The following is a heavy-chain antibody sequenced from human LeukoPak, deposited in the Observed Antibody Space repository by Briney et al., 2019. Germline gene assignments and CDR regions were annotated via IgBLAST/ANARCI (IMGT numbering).Heavy chain of an antibody. CDR3: VRLRRNTDSSGYYYYYDY. Sequence: TRRSLRLSCEASQFSFSSYSFNWVRQAPGQGLEWVSSINKGATHMYYADSMKGRFTVSRDDAKNSLYLQMNSLRAEDTAVYYCVRLRRNTDSSGYYYYYDYWGRGTLVTVSS. D-gene: IGHD3-22*01. CDR1: QFSFSSYS. J-gene: IGHJ4*02. V-gene: IGHV3-21*01. CDR2: INKGATHM.